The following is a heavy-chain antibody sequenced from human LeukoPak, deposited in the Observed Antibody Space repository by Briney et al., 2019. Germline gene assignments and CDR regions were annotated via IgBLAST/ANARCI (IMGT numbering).Heavy chain of an antibody. V-gene: IGHV4-34*01. Sequence: PSETLSLTCAVYGGSFSGYYWSWIRQPPGKGLEWIGEINHSGSTNYNPSLKSRVTISVDTSKNQFSLKLSSVTAADTAVYYCARHTSRSSTYYYDSSGYRRAYYFDYWGQGTLVTVSS. J-gene: IGHJ4*02. CDR1: GGSFSGYY. D-gene: IGHD3-22*01. CDR3: ARHTSRSSTYYYDSSGYRRAYYFDY. CDR2: INHSGST.